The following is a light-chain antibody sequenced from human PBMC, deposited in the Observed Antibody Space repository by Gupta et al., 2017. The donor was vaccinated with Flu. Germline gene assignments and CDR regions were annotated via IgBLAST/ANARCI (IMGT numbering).Light chain of an antibody. V-gene: IGKV3-15*01. CDR3: QQYNNWPPLT. CDR1: QSVSTN. Sequence: EIVMTQSPATLSVSPGERATLSCRASQSVSTNSAWYQQKPGQAPRLLMYGVSIRATGIPARFSGSGSGTEFTLTISSLQSEDFAVYYCQQYNNWPPLTFGGGTKVEIK. J-gene: IGKJ4*01. CDR2: GVS.